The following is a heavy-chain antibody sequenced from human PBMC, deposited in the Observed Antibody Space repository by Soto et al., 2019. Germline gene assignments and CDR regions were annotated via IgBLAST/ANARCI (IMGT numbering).Heavy chain of an antibody. CDR1: GYTFTSYG. Sequence: ASVKVSCKASGYTFTSYGISWVRQAPGQGLEWMGWISAYNGNTNYAQKLQGRVTMTTDTSTSTAYMELRSLRSDDTAVYYCARVLPIIYYYYGMDVWGQGTTVTVSS. CDR3: ARVLPIIYYYYGMDV. J-gene: IGHJ6*02. V-gene: IGHV1-18*01. CDR2: ISAYNGNT.